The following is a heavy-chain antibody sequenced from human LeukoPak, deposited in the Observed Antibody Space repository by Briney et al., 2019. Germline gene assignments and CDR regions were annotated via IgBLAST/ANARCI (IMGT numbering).Heavy chain of an antibody. V-gene: IGHV4-34*01. D-gene: IGHD3-10*01. J-gene: IGHJ6*03. Sequence: SRVTISVDTSKNQFSLKLSSVTAADTAVYYCARGSLLPGRFYYYYYYMDVWGKGTTVTVSS. CDR3: ARGSLLPGRFYYYYYYMDV.